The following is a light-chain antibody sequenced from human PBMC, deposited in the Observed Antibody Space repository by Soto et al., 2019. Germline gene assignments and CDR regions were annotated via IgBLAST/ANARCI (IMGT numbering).Light chain of an antibody. CDR1: QSVTSSY. J-gene: IGKJ1*01. V-gene: IGKV3-20*01. Sequence: EIVLTQSPGTLSLSPGERATLSCRASQSVTSSYLAWYQQKPGQAPRLLIYGASSRATGIPDRFSGSGSGTAFTLTISRLEPEDFEVYYCQQYGSSPQTFGQGTKVEI. CDR3: QQYGSSPQT. CDR2: GAS.